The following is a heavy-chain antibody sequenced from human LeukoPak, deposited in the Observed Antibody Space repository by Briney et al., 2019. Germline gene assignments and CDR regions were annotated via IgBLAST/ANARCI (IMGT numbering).Heavy chain of an antibody. V-gene: IGHV3-23*01. J-gene: IGHJ4*02. D-gene: IGHD3-10*01. Sequence: GGSLRLSCAASGFTFSSYAMSWVRQAPGKGLEWVSAISGSGGSTYYADSVKGRFTISRGNSKNTLYLQMNSLRAEDTAVYYCAKDLLRFGELLYGGYFDYWGQGTLVTVSS. CDR1: GFTFSSYA. CDR2: ISGSGGST. CDR3: AKDLLRFGELLYGGYFDY.